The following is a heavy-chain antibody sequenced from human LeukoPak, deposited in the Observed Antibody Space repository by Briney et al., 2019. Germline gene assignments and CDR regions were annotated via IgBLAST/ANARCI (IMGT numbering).Heavy chain of an antibody. Sequence: GGSLRLSCAASGFSFSSSMSWVRQAPGKGLEWVSALSGTGRSTYYADSVRGRFTISRDNSKNTLFPQVNSLRAEDTAVYYCAKGGDSSSWLFDFWGQGTLVTVSS. CDR2: LSGTGRST. V-gene: IGHV3-23*01. CDR3: AKGGDSSSWLFDF. J-gene: IGHJ4*02. D-gene: IGHD6-13*01. CDR1: GFSFSSS.